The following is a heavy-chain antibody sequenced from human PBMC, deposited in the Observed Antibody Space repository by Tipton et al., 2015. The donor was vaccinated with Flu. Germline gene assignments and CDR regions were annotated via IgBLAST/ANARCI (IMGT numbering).Heavy chain of an antibody. Sequence: GLVKPSQTLSLTCAVSGAFVNSGSYYWSWIRQTAGKGLEWLGRTYSSGSTMYNPSLEGRVTISVDSSKTKFFLKLTSVTAADTAMYYCARGGVGVGATFDYWGQGTLVTVSS. CDR1: GAFVNSGSYY. D-gene: IGHD1-26*01. V-gene: IGHV4-61*02. J-gene: IGHJ4*02. CDR3: ARGGVGVGATFDY. CDR2: TYSSGST.